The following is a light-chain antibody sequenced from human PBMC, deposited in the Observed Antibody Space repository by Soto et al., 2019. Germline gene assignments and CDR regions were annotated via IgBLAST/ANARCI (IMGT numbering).Light chain of an antibody. J-gene: IGLJ1*01. CDR2: EVS. CDR3: SSYTSSSTLYV. CDR1: SSDVGGYNY. V-gene: IGLV2-14*01. Sequence: QSVLTRPASVSGSPGQSITISCTGTSSDVGGYNYVSWYQQHPGKAPKLMIYEVSNRPSGVSNRFSGSKSGNTASLTISGLQAEDEADYYCSSYTSSSTLYVFGTGTKATVL.